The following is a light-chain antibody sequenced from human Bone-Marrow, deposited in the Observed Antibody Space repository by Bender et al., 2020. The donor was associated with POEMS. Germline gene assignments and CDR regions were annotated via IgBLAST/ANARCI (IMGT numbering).Light chain of an antibody. Sequence: SYDLTQSPSLSVSPGQTASITCSGDKLGHKYACWYQQKPGQSPVLVIYEDSKRPSGIPERFSGSNSGNTATLTISGTQAIDEADYYCQAWDSSTVVFGGGTKLTVL. J-gene: IGLJ2*01. CDR3: QAWDSSTVV. CDR2: EDS. CDR1: KLGHKY. V-gene: IGLV3-1*01.